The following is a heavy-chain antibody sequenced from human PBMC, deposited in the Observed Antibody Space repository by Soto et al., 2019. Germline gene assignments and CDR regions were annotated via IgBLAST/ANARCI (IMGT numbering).Heavy chain of an antibody. D-gene: IGHD2-21*01. CDR2: FDPEDGET. J-gene: IGHJ4*01. V-gene: IGHV1-24*01. Sequence: GASVKVSCKVSGYTHTELSMHWVRQAPGKGLEWMGGFDPEDGETIYAQKFQGRVTMTEDTSTDTAYMELSSLRSEDTAVYYCVRDRDLGGDMAHGDFWGQGTLVTVSS. CDR3: VRDRDLGGDMAHGDF. CDR1: GYTHTELS.